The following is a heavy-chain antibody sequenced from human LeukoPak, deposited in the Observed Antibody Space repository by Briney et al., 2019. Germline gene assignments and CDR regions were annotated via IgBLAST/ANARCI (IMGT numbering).Heavy chain of an antibody. CDR2: IYSGGST. CDR1: GFTVSSNY. Sequence: PGGSLRLSCAASGFTVSSNYMSWVRQAPGKGLEWVSVIYSGGSTYYADSVKGRFTISRDNAKGSLYLQMNNLRTEDTALYYCAKDKAQAYYASGSLVLWGQGTLVTVSS. V-gene: IGHV3-53*05. J-gene: IGHJ4*02. D-gene: IGHD3-10*01. CDR3: AKDKAQAYYASGSLVL.